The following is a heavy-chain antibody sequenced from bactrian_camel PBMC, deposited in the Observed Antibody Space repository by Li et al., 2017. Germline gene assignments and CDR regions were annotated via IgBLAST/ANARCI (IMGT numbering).Heavy chain of an antibody. Sequence: HVQLVESGGGSVQVGGSLRLSCVASGDLYRSYCMGWFPQLPGTEREGVAAFGPDGDSTYADSVKGRFTISRDNAKSTVYLQMNSLKSEDTALYYCATDTLWEDWAELARWGGCVGSYWGQGTQVTVS. CDR2: FGPDGDS. J-gene: IGHJ4*01. CDR1: GDLYRSYC. D-gene: IGHD5*01. CDR3: ATDTLWEDWAELARWGGCVGSY. V-gene: IGHV3S53*01.